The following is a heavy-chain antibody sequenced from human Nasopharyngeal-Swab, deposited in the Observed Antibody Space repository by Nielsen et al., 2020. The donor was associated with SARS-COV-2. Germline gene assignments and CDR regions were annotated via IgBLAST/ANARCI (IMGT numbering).Heavy chain of an antibody. CDR2: ISSSSSYT. J-gene: IGHJ4*02. D-gene: IGHD3-10*01. CDR3: ARGSIRGIIISDFDY. CDR1: GFTFSDYY. V-gene: IGHV3-11*05. Sequence: GESLKISCAASGFTFSDYYMSWIRQAPGKGLEWVSYISSSSSYTNYAGSVKGRFTISRDNAKNSPYLQMNSLRADDTAVYYCARGSIRGIIISDFDYWGQGTLVTVSS.